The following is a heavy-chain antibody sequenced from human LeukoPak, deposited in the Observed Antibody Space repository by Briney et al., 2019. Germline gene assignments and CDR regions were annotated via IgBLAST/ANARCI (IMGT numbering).Heavy chain of an antibody. D-gene: IGHD1-1*01. CDR2: LKSRGGGETA. V-gene: IGHV3-15*01. CDR1: GFNFNAGW. J-gene: IGHJ5*02. CDR3: SWELDVSFGRRLEH. Sequence: GGSLRPSCAVSGFNFNAGWMSWVRQAPGKGLEWVGRLKSRGGGETADYSAPVKGRFTVSRDDSKNTLYLQMNSLKIEDTAVYFCSWELDVSFGRRLEHWGQGTLVTVAS.